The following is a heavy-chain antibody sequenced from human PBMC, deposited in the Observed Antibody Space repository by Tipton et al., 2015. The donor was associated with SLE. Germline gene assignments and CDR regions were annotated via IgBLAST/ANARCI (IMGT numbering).Heavy chain of an antibody. Sequence: TLSLTCTVSGGSISSGGYFWSWIRQPAGKGLEWIGHIHTSGSTNYNPSLKSRVTISVDTSKNQFSLKLSSVTAADTAVYYCARLPTGFPNWFDPWGQGTLVTVSS. CDR3: ARLPTGFPNWFDP. J-gene: IGHJ5*02. D-gene: IGHD4-17*01. CDR2: IHTSGST. CDR1: GGSISSGGYF. V-gene: IGHV4-61*09.